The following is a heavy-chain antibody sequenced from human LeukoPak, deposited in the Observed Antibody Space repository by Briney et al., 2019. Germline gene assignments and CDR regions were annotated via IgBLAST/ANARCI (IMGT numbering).Heavy chain of an antibody. CDR3: ARDLSASVADFDY. CDR2: INPNSGGT. Sequence: ASVTVSFTASGYTFTVYNMHWVRQAPGQGLEWMGRINPNSGGTNYAQRFQGRVTMTRDTSINTAYMELSRLRSDDTAVYYCARDLSASVADFDYWGQGTLVTVSS. V-gene: IGHV1-2*06. D-gene: IGHD6-19*01. CDR1: GYTFTVYN. J-gene: IGHJ4*02.